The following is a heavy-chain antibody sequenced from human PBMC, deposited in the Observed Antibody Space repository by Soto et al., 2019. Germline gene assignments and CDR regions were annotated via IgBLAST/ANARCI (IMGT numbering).Heavy chain of an antibody. Sequence: ASVKVSCKASGYTFTSYGISWVLQAPGQGLEWMGWISAYNGNTNYAQNLQGRVTMTTDTSTSTAYMELRSLRSDDTAVYYCARVKGSGWLNWFDPWGQGTPVTVSS. CDR3: ARVKGSGWLNWFDP. CDR2: ISAYNGNT. V-gene: IGHV1-18*01. CDR1: GYTFTSYG. D-gene: IGHD6-19*01. J-gene: IGHJ5*02.